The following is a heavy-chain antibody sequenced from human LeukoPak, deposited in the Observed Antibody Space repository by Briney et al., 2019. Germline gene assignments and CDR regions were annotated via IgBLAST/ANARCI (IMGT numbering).Heavy chain of an antibody. CDR2: ISYDGSNK. CDR1: GFTFISYW. CDR3: ARIIYGSGSYLDY. V-gene: IGHV3-30-3*01. D-gene: IGHD3-10*01. J-gene: IGHJ4*02. Sequence: PGGSLRLSCAASGFTFISYWMHWVRQAPGKGLEWVAVISYDGSNKYYADSVKGRFTISRDNSKNTLYLQMNSLRAEDTAVYYCARIIYGSGSYLDYWGQGTLVTVSS.